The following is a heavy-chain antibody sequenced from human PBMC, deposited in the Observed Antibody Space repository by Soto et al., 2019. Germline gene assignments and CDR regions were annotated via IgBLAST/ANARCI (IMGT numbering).Heavy chain of an antibody. Sequence: QVQLVQSGAEVKKPGASVRVSCKTSGYTFTDYFMHWARQAPGQGLEWMGWINPNSGATNSAQTFQGKGTPTKDPAIATAYMELSGLRFDDTAVYFCARVMDDWNSVRFDPWGQGTLVTVSS. CDR3: ARVMDDWNSVRFDP. V-gene: IGHV1-2*02. CDR1: GYTFTDYF. CDR2: INPNSGAT. J-gene: IGHJ5*02. D-gene: IGHD1-7*01.